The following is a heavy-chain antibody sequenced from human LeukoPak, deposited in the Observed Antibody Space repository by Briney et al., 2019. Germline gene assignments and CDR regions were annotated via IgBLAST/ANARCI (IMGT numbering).Heavy chain of an antibody. CDR1: GGSISSYY. CDR3: AREGGPGGDYGSIDS. Sequence: PSETLSLTCTVSGGSISSYYWSWIRQPAGKQPEWIGRMYTSGSTYYNPSLKSRVTMSADTSKNQFSLKLTSVTAADTSVYYCAREGGPGGDYGSIDSWGQGTLVTVSS. CDR2: MYTSGST. D-gene: IGHD4-17*01. V-gene: IGHV4-4*07. J-gene: IGHJ4*02.